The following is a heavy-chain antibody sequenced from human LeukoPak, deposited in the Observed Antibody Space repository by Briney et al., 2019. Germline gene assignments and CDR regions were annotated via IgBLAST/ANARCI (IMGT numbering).Heavy chain of an antibody. Sequence: GGSLRLSCGASGFTFDDYWMSWVRQAPGQGLEWVANINQDGSEKYYLDSAKGRFTISRDNSKNTLYLQMNSLRAEDTAVYYCAKDPQLNGYSSSWFVGWGQGTLVTVSS. CDR3: AKDPQLNGYSSSWFVG. CDR2: INQDGSEK. V-gene: IGHV3-7*01. D-gene: IGHD6-13*01. J-gene: IGHJ4*02. CDR1: GFTFDDYW.